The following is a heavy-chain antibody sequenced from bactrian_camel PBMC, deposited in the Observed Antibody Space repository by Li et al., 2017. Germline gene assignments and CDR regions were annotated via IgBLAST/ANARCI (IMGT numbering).Heavy chain of an antibody. J-gene: IGHJ4*01. D-gene: IGHD1*01. CDR3: AACRDRRYTNDRLVYTY. V-gene: IGHV3-3*01. Sequence: QVQLVESGGGSVQAGGSLRLSCVASGYDYSGYCMGWFRQTPGKEREGVAVISLGGDMTAYTDSVKGRFTISLDSAKKTMYLNMDKLQPEDTAMYYCAACRDRRYTNDRLVYTYWGQGTQVTVS. CDR2: ISLGGDMT. CDR1: GYDYSGYC.